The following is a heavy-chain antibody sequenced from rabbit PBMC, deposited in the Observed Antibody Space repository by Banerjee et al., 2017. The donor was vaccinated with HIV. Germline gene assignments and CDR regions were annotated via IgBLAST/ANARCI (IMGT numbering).Heavy chain of an antibody. CDR3: ARDLAAVTGWNFNL. CDR1: GFSLSSSYW. D-gene: IGHD7-1*01. J-gene: IGHJ4*01. V-gene: IGHV1S45*01. Sequence: QEQLEESGGDLVKPGASLTLTCTASGFSLSSSYWICWVRQAPGKGLEWIACINTSSGNTVYANWAKGRFTISKTSSTTVTLQMTSLTAADTATYFCARDLAAVTGWNFNLWGPGTLVTVS. CDR2: INTSSGNT.